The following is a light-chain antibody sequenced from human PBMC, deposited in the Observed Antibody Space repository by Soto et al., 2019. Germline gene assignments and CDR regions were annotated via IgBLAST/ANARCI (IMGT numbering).Light chain of an antibody. V-gene: IGKV3-15*01. Sequence: EIVMTQSPATLSVSPGERATLSCRASQSVSSILAWYQQKPGQAPRLLIYGASTRATGIPARFSGSGSGTEFTLTISSLQSEDFAVYYCQQYNNWGTFGQGTKVEIK. CDR2: GAS. J-gene: IGKJ1*01. CDR3: QQYNNWGT. CDR1: QSVSSI.